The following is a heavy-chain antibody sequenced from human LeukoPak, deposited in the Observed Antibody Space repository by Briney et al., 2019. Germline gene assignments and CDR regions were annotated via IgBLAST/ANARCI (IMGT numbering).Heavy chain of an antibody. CDR2: IYTSGST. Sequence: SETLSLTCHVSGGSISTKTYYWSWIRQPAGKGLEWIGRIYTSGSTNYNPSLKSRVTMSVDTSKNQFSLKLSSVTAADTAVYYCARFYYGDFNFDYWGQGTLVTFSS. CDR3: ARFYYGDFNFDY. D-gene: IGHD4-17*01. V-gene: IGHV4-61*02. J-gene: IGHJ4*02. CDR1: GGSISTKTYY.